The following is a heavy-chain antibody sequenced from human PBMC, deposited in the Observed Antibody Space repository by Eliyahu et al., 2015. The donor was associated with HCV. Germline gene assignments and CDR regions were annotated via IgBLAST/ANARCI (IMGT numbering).Heavy chain of an antibody. J-gene: IGHJ1*01. CDR3: ATGGYDSSGYYLEYFQH. CDR2: FDPEDGET. V-gene: IGHV1-24*01. D-gene: IGHD3-22*01. Sequence: LEWMGGFDPEDGETIYAQKFQGRVTMTEDTSTDTAYMELSSLRSEDTAVYYCATGGYDSSGYYLEYFQHWGQGTLVTVSS.